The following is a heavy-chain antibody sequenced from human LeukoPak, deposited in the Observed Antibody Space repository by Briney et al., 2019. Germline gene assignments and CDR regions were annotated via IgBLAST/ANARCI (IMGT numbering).Heavy chain of an antibody. CDR1: GGTFSSYA. Sequence: ASVKVSCKASGGTFSSYAISWVRQAPGQGLEWMGWINPNSGGTNYAQKFQGRVTMTRDTSISTAYMELSRLRSDDTAVYYCARDPCCSSWNAFDIWGQGTMVTVSS. D-gene: IGHD2-2*01. CDR3: ARDPCCSSWNAFDI. CDR2: INPNSGGT. J-gene: IGHJ3*02. V-gene: IGHV1-2*02.